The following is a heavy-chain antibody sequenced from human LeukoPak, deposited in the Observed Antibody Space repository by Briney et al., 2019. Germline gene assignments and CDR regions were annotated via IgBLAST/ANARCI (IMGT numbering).Heavy chain of an antibody. V-gene: IGHV1-46*01. Sequence: ASVKVSCKASGYTFTSYDINWVRQAPGQGLEWMGIINPSGGSTSYAQKFQGRVTMTRDTSTSTVYMELSSLRSEDTAVYYCARGITMIPDVWGKGTTVTVSS. D-gene: IGHD3-22*01. J-gene: IGHJ6*04. CDR1: GYTFTSYD. CDR3: ARGITMIPDV. CDR2: INPSGGST.